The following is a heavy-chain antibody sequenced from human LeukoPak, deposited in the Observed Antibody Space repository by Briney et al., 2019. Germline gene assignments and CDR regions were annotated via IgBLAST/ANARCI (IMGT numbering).Heavy chain of an antibody. V-gene: IGHV3-53*04. CDR1: GFTVSSNY. CDR3: ARESGLLGDY. D-gene: IGHD3-22*01. J-gene: IGHJ4*02. Sequence: PGGSLRLSCAASGFTVSSNYMSWVRQAPGKGLEWVSVIYRGGSTYYADSVKGRFTISRHNSKKTLYLQMNSLRAEDTAMYYCARESGLLGDYWGQGTLVTVSS. CDR2: IYRGGST.